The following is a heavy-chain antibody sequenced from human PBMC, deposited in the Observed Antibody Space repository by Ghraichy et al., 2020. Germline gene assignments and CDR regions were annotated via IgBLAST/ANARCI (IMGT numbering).Heavy chain of an antibody. V-gene: IGHV4-39*01. J-gene: IGHJ4*02. CDR2: IYYSGST. Sequence: SETPSLTCTVSGGSISSSSYYWGWIRQPPGKGLEWIGSIYYSGSTYYNPSLKSRVTISVDTSKNQFSLKLSSVTAADTAVYYCASGIQLWLKPSPFDYWGQGTLVTVSS. CDR1: GGSISSSSYY. D-gene: IGHD5-18*01. CDR3: ASGIQLWLKPSPFDY.